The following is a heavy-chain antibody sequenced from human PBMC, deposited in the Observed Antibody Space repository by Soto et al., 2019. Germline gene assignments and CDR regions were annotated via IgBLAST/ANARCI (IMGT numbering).Heavy chain of an antibody. V-gene: IGHV1-18*01. CDR3: ARVIPGAEAWFHP. CDR1: GNTFTNFG. D-gene: IGHD2-2*01. J-gene: IGHJ5*02. Sequence: QGQLVQSGVEVKKPGASVKVSCSASGNTFTNFGVTWVRQAPGQGLEWMGWISPYTDDPSYAQKFQGRVTMTIDTSTSTAYWDLRSLTSDDPPVYYWARVIPGAEAWFHPWGQGTLVTVPS. CDR2: ISPYTDDP.